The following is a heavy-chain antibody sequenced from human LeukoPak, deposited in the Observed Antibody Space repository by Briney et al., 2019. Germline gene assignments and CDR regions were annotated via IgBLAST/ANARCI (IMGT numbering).Heavy chain of an antibody. CDR2: IYYSGST. CDR3: ASLNYHGSGSPSDY. D-gene: IGHD3-10*01. CDR1: GGSISSTLYY. Sequence: SSETLSLTCTVSGGSISSTLYYWVWIRQPPGKGLEWIGSIYYSGSTYYSPSLKSRVTISVDTSKNQFSLKLTSVTAADTAIYYCASLNYHGSGSPSDYWGQGMLVTVSS. J-gene: IGHJ4*02. V-gene: IGHV4-39*07.